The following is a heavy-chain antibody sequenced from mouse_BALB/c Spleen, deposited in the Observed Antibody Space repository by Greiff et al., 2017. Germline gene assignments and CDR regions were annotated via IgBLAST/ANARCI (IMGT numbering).Heavy chain of an antibody. CDR3: ARDLGDGYYVYYFDY. J-gene: IGHJ2*01. V-gene: IGHV3-6*02. CDR2: ISYDGSN. CDR1: GYSITSGYY. D-gene: IGHD2-3*01. Sequence: EVQLQESGPGLVKPSQSLSLTCSVPGYSITSGYYWNWIRQFPGNKLEWMGYISYDGSNNYNPSLKNRISITRDTSKNQFFLKLNSVTTEDTATYYCARDLGDGYYVYYFDYWGQGTTLTVSS.